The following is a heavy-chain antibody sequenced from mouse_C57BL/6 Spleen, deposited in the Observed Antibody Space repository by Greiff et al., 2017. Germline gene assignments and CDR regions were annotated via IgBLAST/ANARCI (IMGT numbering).Heavy chain of an antibody. CDR3: ARQDPYYYGSSYEAMDY. Sequence: EVKVVESGGGLVKPGGSLKLSCAASGFTFSSYTMSWVRQTPEKRLEWVATISGGGGNTYYPDSVKGRFTISRDNAKNTLYLQMSSLRSEDTALYYCARQDPYYYGSSYEAMDYWGQGTSVTVSS. V-gene: IGHV5-9*01. D-gene: IGHD1-1*01. J-gene: IGHJ4*01. CDR1: GFTFSSYT. CDR2: ISGGGGNT.